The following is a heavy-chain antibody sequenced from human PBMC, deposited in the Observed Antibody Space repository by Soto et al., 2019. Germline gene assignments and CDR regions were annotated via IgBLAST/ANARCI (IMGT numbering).Heavy chain of an antibody. D-gene: IGHD3-3*01. J-gene: IGHJ6*02. CDR2: ISAYNGNT. V-gene: IGHV1-18*01. Sequence: QVQLVQSGAEVKKPGASVKVSCKASGYTFTSYGISWVRQAPGQGIEWRGWISAYNGNTNYAQKLQGRVTMTTDTSRSTAYMELRSLRSDDTAVYYCARVGGYDFWSGYYDYYYYGMDVWGQWTTVTVSS. CDR3: ARVGGYDFWSGYYDYYYYGMDV. CDR1: GYTFTSYG.